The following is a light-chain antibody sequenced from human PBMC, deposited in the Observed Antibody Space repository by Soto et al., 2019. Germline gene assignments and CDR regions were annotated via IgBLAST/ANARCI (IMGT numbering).Light chain of an antibody. Sequence: EIVMTQSPVTLSVSPGERATLSCRASQSVNSNVAWFQQKPGQAPRFLIYGASTRATGTSGRFSGSGSGTEFTLAISSLHSEDSAVYYCQQYNNWPETFAQVTKVEIK. J-gene: IGKJ1*01. CDR2: GAS. CDR3: QQYNNWPET. V-gene: IGKV3-15*01. CDR1: QSVNSN.